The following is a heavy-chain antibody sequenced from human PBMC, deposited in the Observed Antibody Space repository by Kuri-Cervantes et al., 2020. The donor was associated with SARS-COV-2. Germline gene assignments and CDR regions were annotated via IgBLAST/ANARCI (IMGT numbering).Heavy chain of an antibody. J-gene: IGHJ6*03. CDR3: ARDLPSDYTYYYYYMDV. Sequence: ASVKVSCKASGYTFTSYDINWVRQATGQGLEWMGWMNPNSGNTGYAQKFQGRVTITRNTSISTAYMELSSLRSEDTAVYYCARDLPSDYTYYYYYMDVWGKGTTVTVSS. CDR2: MNPNSGNT. V-gene: IGHV1-8*03. CDR1: GYTFTSYD. D-gene: IGHD4/OR15-4a*01.